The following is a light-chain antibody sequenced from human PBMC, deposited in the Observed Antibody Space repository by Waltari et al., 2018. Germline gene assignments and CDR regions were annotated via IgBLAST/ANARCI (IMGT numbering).Light chain of an antibody. CDR3: AAWDDSLNGYL. V-gene: IGLV1-44*01. Sequence: QSVLTQPPSASGTPGPRVTISCSGSSDNIGTNSVNWYQQLPRTAPKLLIHRNNQRPSGVPDRFSGSKSGTSASLAISGLLSDDEADYYCAAWDDSLNGYLFGTGTKVTVL. CDR2: RNN. CDR1: SDNIGTNS. J-gene: IGLJ1*01.